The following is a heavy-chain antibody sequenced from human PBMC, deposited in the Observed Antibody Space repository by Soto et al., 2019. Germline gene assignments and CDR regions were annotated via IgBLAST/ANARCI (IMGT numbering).Heavy chain of an antibody. Sequence: ASVNGSRKGFGYSFSSHLSGRGLQAPGQGLEWMGWISAYNGNTNYAQKLQGRVTMTTDTSTSTANMELRSLRSDDTAVYYSARDHYDYGDYTFDYWGQGTLVTVSS. CDR2: ISAYNGNT. CDR1: GYSFSSHL. D-gene: IGHD4-17*01. V-gene: IGHV1-18*01. J-gene: IGHJ4*02. CDR3: ARDHYDYGDYTFDY.